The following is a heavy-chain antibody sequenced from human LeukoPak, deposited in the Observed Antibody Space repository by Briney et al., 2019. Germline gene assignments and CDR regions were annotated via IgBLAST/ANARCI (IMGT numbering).Heavy chain of an antibody. CDR3: ARLGYCSSTSCYSGSYVDY. CDR1: GGTFSSYA. Sequence: SVKVSCKASGGTFSSYAISWVRQAPGQGLEWMGGIIPVFGTANYAQKFQGRVTITADESTSTAYMELSSLRSEDTAVYYCARLGYCSSTSCYSGSYVDYWGQGTLVTVSS. D-gene: IGHD2-2*02. V-gene: IGHV1-69*13. J-gene: IGHJ4*02. CDR2: IIPVFGTA.